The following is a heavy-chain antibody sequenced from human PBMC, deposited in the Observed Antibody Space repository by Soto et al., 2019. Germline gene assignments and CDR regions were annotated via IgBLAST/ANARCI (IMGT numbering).Heavy chain of an antibody. J-gene: IGHJ5*02. CDR1: GGSFSGYY. Sequence: SETLSLTCAVYGGSFSGYYWSWIRQPPGKGLEWIGEINHSGSTNYNPSLKSRVTISVDTSKNQFYLKLSSVTAADTAVYYCARGSRNYDFWSGYGWFDPWGQGTLVTVSS. D-gene: IGHD3-3*01. V-gene: IGHV4-34*01. CDR3: ARGSRNYDFWSGYGWFDP. CDR2: INHSGST.